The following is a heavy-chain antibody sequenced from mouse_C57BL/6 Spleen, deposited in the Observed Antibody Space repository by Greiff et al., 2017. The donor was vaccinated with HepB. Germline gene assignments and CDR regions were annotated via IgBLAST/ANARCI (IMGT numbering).Heavy chain of an antibody. CDR1: GYTFTSYG. J-gene: IGHJ2*01. Sequence: VQLQQSGAELARPGASVKLSCKASGYTFTSYGISWVKQRTGQGLEWIGEIYPRSGNTYYNEKFKGEATLTADKSSSTAYMELRSLTSEDSAVYFCARGTTVVAYYFDYWGQGTTLTVSS. D-gene: IGHD1-1*01. V-gene: IGHV1-81*01. CDR2: IYPRSGNT. CDR3: ARGTTVVAYYFDY.